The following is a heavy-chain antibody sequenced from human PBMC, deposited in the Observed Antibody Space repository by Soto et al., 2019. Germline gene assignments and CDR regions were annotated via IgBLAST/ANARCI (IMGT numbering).Heavy chain of an antibody. J-gene: IGHJ4*02. CDR2: IKQEGSEK. CDR1: GFTFSAYW. D-gene: IGHD6-6*01. V-gene: IGHV3-7*03. CDR3: ARDLYSSSSVFDH. Sequence: EVQLVESGGGLVQPGGSLRLSCAASGFTFSAYWMSWVRQAPGKGLEWVANIKQEGSEKYYVDSVKGRFTISRDNAKNSLYLQMNSLRVEDTAVYYCARDLYSSSSVFDHWGQGTLVTVSS.